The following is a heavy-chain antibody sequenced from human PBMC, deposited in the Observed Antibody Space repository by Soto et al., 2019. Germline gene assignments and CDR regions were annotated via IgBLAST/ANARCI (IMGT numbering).Heavy chain of an antibody. D-gene: IGHD4-17*01. V-gene: IGHV4-31*03. J-gene: IGHJ6*02. CDR3: ARDTVTRVVGAIRYYYYGMDV. Sequence: TLSLTCTVSGGSISSGGYYWSWIRQHPGKGLEWIGYIYYSGSTYYNPSLKSRVTISVDTSKNQFSLKLSSVTAADTAVYYCARDTVTRVVGAIRYYYYGMDVWGQGTTVTVSS. CDR1: GGSISSGGYY. CDR2: IYYSGST.